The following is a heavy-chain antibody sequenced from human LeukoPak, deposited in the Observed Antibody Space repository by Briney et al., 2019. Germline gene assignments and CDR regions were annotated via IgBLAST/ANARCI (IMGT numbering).Heavy chain of an antibody. J-gene: IGHJ4*02. Sequence: SETLSLTCAVSGYSISSGYYWGWIRQPPGKGLEWIGSIYHSGSTYYNPSLKSRVTIPVDTSKNHFSLKLSSVTAADTAVYYCARRKSSGYYDWWGQGTLVTVSS. D-gene: IGHD3-22*01. CDR3: ARRKSSGYYDW. CDR2: IYHSGST. V-gene: IGHV4-38-2*01. CDR1: GYSISSGYY.